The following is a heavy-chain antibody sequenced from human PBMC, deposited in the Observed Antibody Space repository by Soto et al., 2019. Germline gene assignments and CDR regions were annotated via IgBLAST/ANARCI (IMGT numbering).Heavy chain of an antibody. CDR2: IYYSATT. CDR1: GDSISSYY. V-gene: IGHV4-59*08. J-gene: IGHJ4*02. D-gene: IGHD3-10*01. CDR3: ARGFRGVYFDF. Sequence: PSETLSLTCTVSGDSISSYYGSWIRQPPGKGLEWIGYIYYSATTYYNPSLKSRLTISIDTSKNQFSLKLSSVTAADTAVYFCARGFRGVYFDFWGQGTLVTVSS.